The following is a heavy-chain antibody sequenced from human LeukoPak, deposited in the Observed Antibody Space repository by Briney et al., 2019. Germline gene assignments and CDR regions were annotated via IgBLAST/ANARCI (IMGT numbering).Heavy chain of an antibody. D-gene: IGHD6-19*01. CDR3: ARDAYSSSSFDY. V-gene: IGHV3-21*01. Sequence: GGSLRLSCAASGFIFSSYTMNWVRQAPGKGLEWVSSITSCSNYIYYADSVKGRFTISRDNAKNSLFLQMNSLGSEDTAVYYCARDAYSSSSFDYWGQGTLVTVSS. J-gene: IGHJ4*02. CDR2: ITSCSNYI. CDR1: GFIFSSYT.